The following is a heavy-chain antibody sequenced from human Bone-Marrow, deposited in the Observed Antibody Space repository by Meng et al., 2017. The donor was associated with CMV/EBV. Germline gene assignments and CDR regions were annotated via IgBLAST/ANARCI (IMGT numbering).Heavy chain of an antibody. Sequence: GSLRLSCTVSGGSISSYYWSWIRQPPGKGLEWIGYIYYSGSTNYNPSPKSRVTISVDTSKNQFSLKLSSVTAADTAVYYCAGYIPGPDAFDIWGQGTMVTVSS. D-gene: IGHD3-16*02. CDR1: GGSISSYY. CDR2: IYYSGST. CDR3: AGYIPGPDAFDI. V-gene: IGHV4-59*01. J-gene: IGHJ3*02.